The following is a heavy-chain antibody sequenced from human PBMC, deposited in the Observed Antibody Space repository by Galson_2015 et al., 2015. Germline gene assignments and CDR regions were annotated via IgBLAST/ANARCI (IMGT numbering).Heavy chain of an antibody. V-gene: IGHV3-33*01. D-gene: IGHD6-19*01. Sequence: SLRLSCAASGFTFSSYGMHWVRQAPGKGLEWVAVIWYDGSNKYYADSVKGRFTISRDNSKNTLYLQMNSLRAEDTAVYYCARDGDSGWPLDYWGQGTLVTVSS. CDR1: GFTFSSYG. CDR2: IWYDGSNK. CDR3: ARDGDSGWPLDY. J-gene: IGHJ4*02.